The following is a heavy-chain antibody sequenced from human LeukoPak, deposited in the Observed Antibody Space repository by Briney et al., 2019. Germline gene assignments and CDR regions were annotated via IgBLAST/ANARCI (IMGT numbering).Heavy chain of an antibody. J-gene: IGHJ6*02. D-gene: IGHD6-13*01. CDR2: IKQDGSEK. CDR3: ARGKAGYSSLYYYGMDV. Sequence: PGGSLRLSCAASGFTFSSYWMSWVRQAPGKGLEWVANIKQDGSEKYYVDSVKGRFTISRDNAKNSLYLQMNSLRAEDTAVYYCARGKAGYSSLYYYGMDVWGQGTTVTVSS. CDR1: GFTFSSYW. V-gene: IGHV3-7*01.